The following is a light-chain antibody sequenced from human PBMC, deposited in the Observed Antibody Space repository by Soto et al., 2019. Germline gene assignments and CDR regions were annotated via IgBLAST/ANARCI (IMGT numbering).Light chain of an antibody. Sequence: QSVLAQPASVSGSPGQSITISCTGTSSDVCAYNYVSWYHQHHPGKAPELIIYDVTDRPSGVSTRFSGSKSGNTASLTISGLQAEDEGDYYCSSYTTIKTVIFGGGTKVTVL. CDR1: SSDVCAYNY. V-gene: IGLV2-14*01. CDR2: DVT. CDR3: SSYTTIKTVI. J-gene: IGLJ2*01.